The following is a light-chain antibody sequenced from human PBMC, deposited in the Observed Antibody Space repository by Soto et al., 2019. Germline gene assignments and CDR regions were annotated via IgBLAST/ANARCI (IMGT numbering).Light chain of an antibody. J-gene: IGKJ1*01. CDR2: WAS. V-gene: IGKV4-1*01. Sequence: EIVLTQSPGTLSLSPGERATLSYRASQIVTSSYLAWYQQKPGQPPKLLIYWASTRESGVPDRFSGSGSGTDFTLTISSLQAEDVAVYYCQQYYSTPWTFGQGTKVDIK. CDR1: QIVTSSY. CDR3: QQYYSTPWT.